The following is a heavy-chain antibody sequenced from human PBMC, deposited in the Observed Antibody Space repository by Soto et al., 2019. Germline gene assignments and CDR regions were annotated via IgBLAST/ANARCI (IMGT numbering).Heavy chain of an antibody. CDR2: ISNDGTHK. CDR3: AGDTVLEPAAPNLYAMGV. Sequence: QVQLVESGGGVFQPGRSLRLSCAASAFRFSRYGMHWVRQAPGKGLEWVSSISNDGTHKYYEDSVEGRVTISRDNSNNKLYLQVNSMRAEDTSVYYCAGDTVLEPAAPNLYAMGVWGQGKTVTVSS. J-gene: IGHJ6*02. V-gene: IGHV3-30*03. CDR1: AFRFSRYG. D-gene: IGHD2-2*01.